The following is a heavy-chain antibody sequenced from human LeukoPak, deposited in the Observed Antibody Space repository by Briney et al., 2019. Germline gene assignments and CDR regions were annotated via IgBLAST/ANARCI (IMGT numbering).Heavy chain of an antibody. D-gene: IGHD6-19*01. CDR1: GFTFSRHG. CDR3: ARGADSSGWYRSYYYYGMDV. CDR2: INHSGST. V-gene: IGHV4-34*01. Sequence: PGGSLRLSCAPSGFTFSRHGMHWVRQAPGKGLEWIGEINHSGSTNYNPSLKSRVTISVDTSKNQFSLKLSSVTAADTAVYYCARGADSSGWYRSYYYYGMDVWGQGTTVTVSS. J-gene: IGHJ6*02.